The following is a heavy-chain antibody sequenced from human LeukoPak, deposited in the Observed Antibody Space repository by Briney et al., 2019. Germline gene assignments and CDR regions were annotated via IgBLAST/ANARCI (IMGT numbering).Heavy chain of an antibody. J-gene: IGHJ4*02. CDR2: FDPEDGET. D-gene: IGHD3-22*01. Sequence: ASVKISCKVSGYTLTELSMHWVRQAPGKGLEWMGGFDPEDGETIYAQKFQGRVTMTEDTSTDTAYMELSSLRSEDTAVYYCATDGSSGYYYGYWGQGTLVTVSS. CDR1: GYTLTELS. CDR3: ATDGSSGYYYGY. V-gene: IGHV1-24*01.